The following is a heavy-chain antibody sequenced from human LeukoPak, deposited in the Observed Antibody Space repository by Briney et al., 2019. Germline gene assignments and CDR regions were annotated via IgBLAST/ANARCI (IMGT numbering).Heavy chain of an antibody. Sequence: PSETLSLTCSVSGGSTRSGRHHWAWVRQPPGKGLEFIGSLDESGRPYYNAPLKSRVTISEDSSGKQFSLNLSSVTAADTAVCYCARDLGGYPFFMDVWGRGTTVIVSS. D-gene: IGHD2-15*01. CDR3: ARDLGGYPFFMDV. J-gene: IGHJ6*03. CDR1: GGSTRSGRHH. V-gene: IGHV4-39*07. CDR2: LDESGRP.